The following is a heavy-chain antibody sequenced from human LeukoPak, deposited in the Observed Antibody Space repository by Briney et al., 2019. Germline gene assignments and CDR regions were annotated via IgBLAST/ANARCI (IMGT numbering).Heavy chain of an antibody. CDR1: GVSFSGYY. CDR3: ARGIDWIYYDSSGYAFDI. V-gene: IGHV4-34*01. D-gene: IGHD3-22*01. Sequence: KPSETLSLTCAVYGVSFSGYYWSWIRPPPGKGLEWIGEINHSGSTNYNPSLKSRVTISVDTSKNQFSLKLSSVTAADTAVYYCARGIDWIYYDSSGYAFDIWGQGTMVTVSS. CDR2: INHSGST. J-gene: IGHJ3*02.